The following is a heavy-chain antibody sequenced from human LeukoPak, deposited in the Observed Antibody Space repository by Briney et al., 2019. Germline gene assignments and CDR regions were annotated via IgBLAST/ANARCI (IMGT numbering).Heavy chain of an antibody. V-gene: IGHV1-2*02. CDR2: INPNSGGT. CDR1: GYTFTGYY. D-gene: IGHD3-10*01. Sequence: GASVKVSCKASGYTFTGYYMHWVRQAPGQGLEWMGWINPNSGGTNYAQKFQGRVTMTRDTSISTAYMELSRLRSDDTAVYYCASSRLWFGEFYFDYWGQGTLVTVSS. CDR3: ASSRLWFGEFYFDY. J-gene: IGHJ4*02.